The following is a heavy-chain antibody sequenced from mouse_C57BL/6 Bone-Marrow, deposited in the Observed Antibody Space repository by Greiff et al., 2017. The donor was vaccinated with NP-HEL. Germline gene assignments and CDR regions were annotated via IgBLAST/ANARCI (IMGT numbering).Heavy chain of an antibody. J-gene: IGHJ1*03. CDR3: ARRRYYYGFYWYFDV. CDR1: DSEVFPIAY. V-gene: IGHV15-2*01. D-gene: IGHD1-2*01. Sequence: VQLQQSGSELRSPGSSVKLSCKDFDSEVFPIAYMSWVRQQPGHGFEWIGGILPSIGRTIYGEKFEDKATLDADTLSNTAYLELNSLTSEDSAIYYCARRRYYYGFYWYFDVWGTGTTVTVSS. CDR2: ILPSIGRT.